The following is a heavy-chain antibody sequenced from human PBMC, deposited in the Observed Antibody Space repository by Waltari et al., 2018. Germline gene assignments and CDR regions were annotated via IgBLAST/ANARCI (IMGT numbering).Heavy chain of an antibody. Sequence: EVQLVESGGGLVKPGGSLRLSCAASGFTFSTYNINWVRQAPGKGLGWVSTNSSTSSCIYYADSVKGRFTISRDNANNSLYLQMSSLRAEDTAIYYCARDSARNYDYISGGHAFDIWGQGTMITVSS. CDR2: NSSTSSCI. CDR1: GFTFSTYN. J-gene: IGHJ3*02. CDR3: ARDSARNYDYISGGHAFDI. D-gene: IGHD3-16*01. V-gene: IGHV3-21*02.